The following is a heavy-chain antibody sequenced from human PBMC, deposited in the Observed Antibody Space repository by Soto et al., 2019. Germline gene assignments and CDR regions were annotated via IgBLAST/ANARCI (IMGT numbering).Heavy chain of an antibody. Sequence: PGGSLRLSWAVSGFTFSLFAMHWVRQAPGKGLEWEAVISYDGSNKYYADSVKGRFTISRDNSNNTLYLQMSSLRAEDTAVYYGARDKTIPLRDGYNNFDVWGQGTPVTVSS. J-gene: IGHJ4*01. CDR2: ISYDGSNK. D-gene: IGHD5-18*01. CDR1: GFTFSLFA. CDR3: ARDKTIPLRDGYNNFDV. V-gene: IGHV3-30-3*01.